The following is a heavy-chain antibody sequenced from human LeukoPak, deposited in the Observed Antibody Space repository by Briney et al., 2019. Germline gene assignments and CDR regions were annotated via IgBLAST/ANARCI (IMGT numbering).Heavy chain of an antibody. CDR3: AKDGLAGDGFDY. V-gene: IGHV3-43*02. D-gene: IGHD3-16*01. CDR2: ISGDGGST. CDR1: GFTFDDYA. Sequence: PGGSLRLSCAASGFTFDDYAMHWVRQAPGKGLEWVSLISGDGGSTYYAGSVKGRFTISRDNSKNSLYLQMNSLRTEDTALYYCAKDGLAGDGFDYWGQGTLVTVSS. J-gene: IGHJ4*02.